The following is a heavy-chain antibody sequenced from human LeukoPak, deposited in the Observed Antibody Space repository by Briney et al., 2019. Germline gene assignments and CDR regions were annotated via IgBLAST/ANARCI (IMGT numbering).Heavy chain of an antibody. CDR2: INTDGTSR. CDR3: ANQDYRFNGYYYYMDV. Sequence: GGSLRLSCAASGFTFSSYWFHWVRQAPGKGLVWVSRINTDGTSRSYADSVKGRFTISRDNSKNTLYLQMNSLRAEDTAVYYCANQDYRFNGYYYYMDVWGKGTTVTVSS. J-gene: IGHJ6*03. V-gene: IGHV3-74*01. CDR1: GFTFSSYW. D-gene: IGHD1-14*01.